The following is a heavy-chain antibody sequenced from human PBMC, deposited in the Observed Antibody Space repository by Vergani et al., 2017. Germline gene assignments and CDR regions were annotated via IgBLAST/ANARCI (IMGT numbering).Heavy chain of an antibody. CDR1: GYTFTSYG. CDR2: ISAYNGNT. J-gene: IGHJ5*02. V-gene: IGHV1-18*01. Sequence: QVQLVQSGAEVKKPGASVKVSCKASGYTFTSYGISLVRQAPGQGLEWIGWISAYNGNTTYAQQLQGRVTMSTEKSTSTAYIELRSLRSDDTAVYYCAREISVNWFDPWGQGTLVTVSS. D-gene: IGHD6-25*01. CDR3: AREISVNWFDP.